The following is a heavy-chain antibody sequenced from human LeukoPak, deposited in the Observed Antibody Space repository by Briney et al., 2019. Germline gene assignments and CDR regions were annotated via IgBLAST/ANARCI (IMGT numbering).Heavy chain of an antibody. D-gene: IGHD3-22*01. V-gene: IGHV3-23*01. J-gene: IGHJ4*02. Sequence: GGSLRLSCAASGFTFSSYALSWVRQAPGKGLEWVSAISGSGGSTYYADSVKGRFTISRDNSKNTLYLQMNSLRAEDTAVYYCAKGNYYDSSRYLDYWGQGTLVTVSS. CDR1: GFTFSSYA. CDR2: ISGSGGST. CDR3: AKGNYYDSSRYLDY.